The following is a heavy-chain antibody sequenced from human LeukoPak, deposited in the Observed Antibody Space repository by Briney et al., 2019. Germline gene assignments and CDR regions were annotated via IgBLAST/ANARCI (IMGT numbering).Heavy chain of an antibody. CDR1: GGSISSSSYY. CDR2: IYYSGST. D-gene: IGHD3-10*01. Sequence: SETLSLNCTVSGGSISSSSYYWGWIRQPPGKGLEWIGNIYYSGSTYYNPSLKSRVTISVDTSKNQFSLKLSSVTAADTAVYYCARVGEGPGADYMDVWGKGTTVTVSS. CDR3: ARVGEGPGADYMDV. V-gene: IGHV4-39*07. J-gene: IGHJ6*03.